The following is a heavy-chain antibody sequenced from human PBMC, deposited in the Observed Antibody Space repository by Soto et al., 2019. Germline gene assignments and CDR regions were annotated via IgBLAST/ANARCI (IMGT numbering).Heavy chain of an antibody. V-gene: IGHV1-18*01. J-gene: IGHJ6*02. CDR1: GYTFTSYG. Sequence: QVQLVQSGAEVKKPGASVKVSCKASGYTFTSYGISSVRQAPGQGLEWMGWISAYNGNTNYAQKLQGRVTMTTDTSTSTAYMELRSLRSDDTAVYYCASVVTMVRGVIRDLFDYYYGMDVWGQGTTVTVSS. CDR3: ASVVTMVRGVIRDLFDYYYGMDV. CDR2: ISAYNGNT. D-gene: IGHD3-10*01.